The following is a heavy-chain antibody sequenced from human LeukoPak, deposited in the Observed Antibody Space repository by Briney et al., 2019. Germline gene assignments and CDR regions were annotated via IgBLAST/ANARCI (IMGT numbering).Heavy chain of an antibody. CDR1: GFTFSTYS. D-gene: IGHD2-15*01. Sequence: GGSLRLSCAASGFTFSTYSMNWVRQAPGKGLEWVANMKTDGSEKYYVDSVKGRFTISRDNAKNSLYLQMNGLRVEDTAIYYCARGIEATPNSFDPWGQGTLVTVSS. V-gene: IGHV3-7*01. CDR2: MKTDGSEK. J-gene: IGHJ5*02. CDR3: ARGIEATPNSFDP.